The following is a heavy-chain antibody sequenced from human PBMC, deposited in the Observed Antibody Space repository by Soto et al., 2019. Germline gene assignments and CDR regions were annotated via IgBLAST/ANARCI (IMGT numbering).Heavy chain of an antibody. CDR2: IYYSGST. V-gene: IGHV4-30-4*01. J-gene: IGHJ6*02. CDR3: ARGPSFWSGYDCGMDV. Sequence: PSETLSLTCTVSGVSISSGDYYWSWIRQPPGKGLEWIGYIYYSGSTYYNPSLKSRVTISVDTSKNQFSLKLSSVTAADTAVYYCARGPSFWSGYDCGMDVWGQGTTVTV. CDR1: GVSISSGDYY. D-gene: IGHD3-3*01.